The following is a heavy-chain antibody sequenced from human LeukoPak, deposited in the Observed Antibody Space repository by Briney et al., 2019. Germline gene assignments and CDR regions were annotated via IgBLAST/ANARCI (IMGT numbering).Heavy chain of an antibody. J-gene: IGHJ4*02. V-gene: IGHV1-18*01. D-gene: IGHD6-6*01. Sequence: ASVKVSCKASGYTFTSYGISWVRQAPGQGLEWMGWISAYNGNTNYAQKLQGRVTMTTDTSTSTAYMELRSLRSDDTAVYYCARGSIEYSSSIILDYWGQGTLVTVSS. CDR1: GYTFTSYG. CDR3: ARGSIEYSSSIILDY. CDR2: ISAYNGNT.